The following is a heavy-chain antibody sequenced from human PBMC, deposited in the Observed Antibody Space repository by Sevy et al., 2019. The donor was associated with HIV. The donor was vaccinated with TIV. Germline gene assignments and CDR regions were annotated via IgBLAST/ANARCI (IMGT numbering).Heavy chain of an antibody. J-gene: IGHJ6*02. CDR3: ARGSSGSYSLGYYGMDV. CDR1: GGSISSGGYY. Sequence: SETLSLTCTVSGGSISSGGYYWSWIRQHPGKGLEWIGYIYYSGSTYYNPSLKSRVTISVDTSKNQFSLKLSSVTAADTAVYYCARGSSGSYSLGYYGMDVWGQGTTVTVSS. CDR2: IYYSGST. D-gene: IGHD1-26*01. V-gene: IGHV4-31*03.